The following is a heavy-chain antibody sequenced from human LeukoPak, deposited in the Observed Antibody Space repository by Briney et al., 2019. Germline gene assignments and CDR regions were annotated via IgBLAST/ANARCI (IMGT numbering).Heavy chain of an antibody. CDR1: GYTLTELS. V-gene: IGHV1-24*01. CDR2: FDPEDGET. CDR3: ATGYDYVWGSYRYTGFDY. J-gene: IGHJ4*02. Sequence: ASVKVSCKVSGYTLTELSMHWVRQAPGKGLEWMGGFDPEDGETIYAQKFQGRVTMTEDTSTDTAYMELSSLRSEGTAVYYCATGYDYVWGSYRYTGFDYWGQGTLVTVSS. D-gene: IGHD3-16*02.